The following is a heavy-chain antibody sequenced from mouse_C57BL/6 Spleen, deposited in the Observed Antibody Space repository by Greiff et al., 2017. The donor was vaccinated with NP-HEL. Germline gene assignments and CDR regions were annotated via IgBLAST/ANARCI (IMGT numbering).Heavy chain of an antibody. V-gene: IGHV1-20*01. Sequence: VQLKESGPELVKPGDSVKISCKASGYSFTGYFMNWVMQSHGKSLEWIGRINPYNGDTFYNQKFKGKATLTVDKSSSTAHMELRSLTSEDSAVYYCAHYYGSSYWYFDVWGTGTTVTVSS. D-gene: IGHD1-1*01. CDR2: INPYNGDT. J-gene: IGHJ1*03. CDR1: GYSFTGYF. CDR3: AHYYGSSYWYFDV.